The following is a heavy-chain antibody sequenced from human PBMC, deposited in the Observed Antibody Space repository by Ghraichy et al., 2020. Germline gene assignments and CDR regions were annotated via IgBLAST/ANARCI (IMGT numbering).Heavy chain of an antibody. Sequence: ASVKVSCKASGYTFTSYGISWVRQAPGRGLEWMGWISAYNGNTNYAQKLQGRVTMTTDTSTSTAYMELRSLRSDDTAVYYCAIMHPITIFGVVISDGMDVWGQGTTVTVSS. J-gene: IGHJ6*02. D-gene: IGHD3-3*01. CDR2: ISAYNGNT. CDR1: GYTFTSYG. V-gene: IGHV1-18*01. CDR3: AIMHPITIFGVVISDGMDV.